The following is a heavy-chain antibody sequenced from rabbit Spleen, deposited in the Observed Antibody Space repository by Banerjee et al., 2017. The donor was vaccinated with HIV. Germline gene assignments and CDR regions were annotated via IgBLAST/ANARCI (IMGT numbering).Heavy chain of an antibody. CDR3: ARDLAGAIGWNFYL. CDR1: GFSDSSGWN. Sequence: QEQLVESGGGLVKPGASLTLTCRASGFSDSSGWNMCWVRQAPGKGLEWIACIDTGSRDFTYYASWAKGRFTISKTSSTTVTLQMTSLTAADTATYFCARDLAGAIGWNFYLWGPGTLVTVS. J-gene: IGHJ4*01. V-gene: IGHV1S45*01. CDR2: IDTGSRDFT. D-gene: IGHD4-1*01.